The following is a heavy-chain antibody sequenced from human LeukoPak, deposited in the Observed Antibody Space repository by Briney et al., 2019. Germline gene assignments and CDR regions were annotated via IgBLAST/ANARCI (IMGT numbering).Heavy chain of an antibody. J-gene: IGHJ4*02. CDR1: GGSFSGYY. D-gene: IGHD1-26*01. CDR2: IYPSGST. V-gene: IGHV4-34*01. Sequence: SETLSLTCAVYGGSFSGYYWGWIRQPPGKGLEWIGNIYPSGSTYYNASLQSRVTISIDTSKNQFSLRLNSVTAADTAMYYCAKSGGYGLIDYWGQGTRVTVSS. CDR3: AKSGGYGLIDY.